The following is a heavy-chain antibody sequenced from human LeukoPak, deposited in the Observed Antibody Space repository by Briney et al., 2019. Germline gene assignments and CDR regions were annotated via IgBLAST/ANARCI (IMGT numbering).Heavy chain of an antibody. CDR3: AREVRDVVVPAAACLDY. CDR2: ISSSSSYI. V-gene: IGHV3-21*01. J-gene: IGHJ4*02. CDR1: GFTFSSYS. Sequence: GGSLRLSCAASGFTFSSYSMNWVRQAPGKGLEWVASISSSSSYIYYADSVKGRFTISRDNAKNSLYLQMNSLRAEDTAVYYCAREVRDVVVPAAACLDYWGQGTLVTVSS. D-gene: IGHD2-2*01.